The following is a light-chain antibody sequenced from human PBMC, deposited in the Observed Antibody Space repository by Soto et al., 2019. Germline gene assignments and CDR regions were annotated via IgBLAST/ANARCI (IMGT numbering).Light chain of an antibody. CDR1: SNDIGGYNY. J-gene: IGLJ1*01. V-gene: IGLV2-14*01. CDR3: CSYAGSNNYYL. CDR2: KVS. Sequence: QSALTQPASVSGSPGQSITIPCTGSSNDIGGYNYVSWYQQHPGRAPKLVIYKVSDRPSGVSTRFSASKSGNTASLTISGLQADDEADYYCCSYAGSNNYYLFGPGTKLTVL.